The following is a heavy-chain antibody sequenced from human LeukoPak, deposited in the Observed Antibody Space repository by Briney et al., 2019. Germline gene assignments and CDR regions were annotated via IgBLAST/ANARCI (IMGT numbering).Heavy chain of an antibody. V-gene: IGHV1-69*06. Sequence: SVKVSCKASGGTFSSYAISWVRQAPGQGLEWMGGIIPIFGTANYAQKFQGRVTITADKSTSTAYKELSSLRSEDTAVYYCARSLLKGSGYDPFDYWGQGTLVTVSS. J-gene: IGHJ4*02. D-gene: IGHD5-12*01. CDR2: IIPIFGTA. CDR3: ARSLLKGSGYDPFDY. CDR1: GGTFSSYA.